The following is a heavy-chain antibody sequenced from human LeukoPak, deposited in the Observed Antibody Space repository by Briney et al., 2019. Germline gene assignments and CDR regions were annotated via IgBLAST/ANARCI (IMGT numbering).Heavy chain of an antibody. CDR2: ISNSGETT. Sequence: GGSLRLSCAASGFTFTNYAMSWVRQAPGKGLDFVSSISNSGETTNYADSVKGRFTISRDNSKNTLYLQMNSLRAEDTAVYYCARVYYDILTGYQDYFDYWGQGTLVTVSS. V-gene: IGHV3-23*01. CDR3: ARVYYDILTGYQDYFDY. CDR1: GFTFTNYA. D-gene: IGHD3-9*01. J-gene: IGHJ4*02.